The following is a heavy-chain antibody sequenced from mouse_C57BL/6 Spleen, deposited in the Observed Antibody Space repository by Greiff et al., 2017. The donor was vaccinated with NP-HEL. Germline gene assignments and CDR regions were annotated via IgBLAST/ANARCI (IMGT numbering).Heavy chain of an antibody. CDR1: GYTFTSYD. CDR3: AREGEGYFDV. Sequence: VKLMESGPELVKPGASVKLSCKASGYTFTSYDINWVKQRPGQGLEWIGWIYPRDGSTKYNEKFKGKATLTVDTSSSTAYMELHSLTSEDSAVYFCAREGEGYFDVWGTGTTVTVST. CDR2: IYPRDGST. V-gene: IGHV1-85*01. J-gene: IGHJ1*03.